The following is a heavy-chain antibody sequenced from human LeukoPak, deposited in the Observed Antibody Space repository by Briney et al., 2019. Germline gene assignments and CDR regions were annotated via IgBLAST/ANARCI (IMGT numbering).Heavy chain of an antibody. V-gene: IGHV4-34*01. CDR1: GGSFSGYY. CDR3: ARAPPFGYSYGLNWFDP. CDR2: INHSGST. J-gene: IGHJ5*02. Sequence: SETLSLTWAVYGGSFSGYYWSWIRQPPGKGLEWIGEINHSGSTNYNPSLKSRVTISVDTSKNQFSLKLSSVTAADTAVYYCARAPPFGYSYGLNWFDPWGQGTLVTVSS. D-gene: IGHD5-18*01.